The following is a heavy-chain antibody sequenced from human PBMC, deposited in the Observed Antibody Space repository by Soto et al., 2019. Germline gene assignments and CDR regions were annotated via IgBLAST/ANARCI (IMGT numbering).Heavy chain of an antibody. CDR3: ARGPPATQRTNCFDS. J-gene: IGHJ5*01. Sequence: ASVKVSCKTSGYTFTSHDINWVRQATGQGLEWMGWMNPNSGNTGYAQKFQGRVTMTRNTSISTAYMELSSLRSEDTAVYYCARGPPATQRTNCFDSRGQGTLVTVSS. D-gene: IGHD1-1*01. V-gene: IGHV1-8*01. CDR2: MNPNSGNT. CDR1: GYTFTSHD.